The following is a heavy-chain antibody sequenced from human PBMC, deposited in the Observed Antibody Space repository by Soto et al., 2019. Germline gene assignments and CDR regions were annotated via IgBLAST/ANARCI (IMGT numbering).Heavy chain of an antibody. CDR2: ISAHNGNT. J-gene: IGHJ4*02. CDR3: ARGRYGDY. D-gene: IGHD1-1*01. Sequence: QVHLVQSGAEVKKPGASVKVSCKASGYTFTSYGITWVRQAPGQGLEWMGWISAHNGNTDYAQKLQGRVIVTRDTSPSTAYRELRSLISDDTAVYYCARGRYGDYWGQGALVTVSS. CDR1: GYTFTSYG. V-gene: IGHV1-18*01.